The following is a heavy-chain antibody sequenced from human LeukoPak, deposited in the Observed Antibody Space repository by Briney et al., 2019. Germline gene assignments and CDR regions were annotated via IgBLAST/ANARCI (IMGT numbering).Heavy chain of an antibody. V-gene: IGHV4-30-4*01. J-gene: IGHJ4*02. Sequence: PSQTLSLTCTVSGGSISSGDYYWSWIRQPPGKGLEWIGYIYYSGISYYNPSLQSRVTISVETSKNQFSLKLTSVTAADTAVYYCARYDNDNSDLFLDYWGQGTLVTVSS. CDR1: GGSISSGDYY. CDR3: ARYDNDNSDLFLDY. D-gene: IGHD3-22*01. CDR2: IYYSGIS.